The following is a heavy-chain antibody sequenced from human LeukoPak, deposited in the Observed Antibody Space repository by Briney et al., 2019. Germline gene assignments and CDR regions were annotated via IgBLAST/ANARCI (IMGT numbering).Heavy chain of an antibody. V-gene: IGHV3-23*01. CDR1: GFTFTNFP. Sequence: PGGSLRLSCEASGFTFTNFPMHWVRQAPGKGLEWVSAISGSGGSTYYADSVKGRFTISRDSSKNTLYLQMNSLRAEDTAVYYCAKLDIVVVVAATWVDDYWGQGTLVTVSS. D-gene: IGHD2-15*01. CDR2: ISGSGGST. CDR3: AKLDIVVVVAATWVDDY. J-gene: IGHJ4*02.